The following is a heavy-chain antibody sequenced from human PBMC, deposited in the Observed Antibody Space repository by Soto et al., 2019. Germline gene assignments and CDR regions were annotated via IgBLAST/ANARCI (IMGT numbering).Heavy chain of an antibody. D-gene: IGHD3-22*01. Sequence: GPSLKVSCQTSGSHFVPYRITWVRQPPGQGLEWMGWISVYSGNTHYAQKFHDRVTLTTDTSTTTAYMDLRNLTSDDTAFYYCARNTPFFESSGSADYWGQGTLVTGSS. CDR2: ISVYSGNT. CDR3: ARNTPFFESSGSADY. CDR1: GSHFVPYR. V-gene: IGHV1-18*01. J-gene: IGHJ4*02.